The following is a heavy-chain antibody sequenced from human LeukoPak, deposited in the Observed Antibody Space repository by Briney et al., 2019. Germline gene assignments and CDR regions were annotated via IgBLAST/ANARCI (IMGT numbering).Heavy chain of an antibody. CDR3: ARGIVVVTASPGEPYYYYYGMDV. V-gene: IGHV1-2*02. D-gene: IGHD2-21*02. J-gene: IGHJ6*02. CDR1: GYTFTGYY. Sequence: ASVKVSCKASGYTFTGYYMHWVRQAPGQGLEWMGWINPNSGGTNYAQKFQGRVTMTRDTSISTAYMELSRLRSDDTAVYYCARGIVVVTASPGEPYYYYYGMDVWGQGTTVTVSS. CDR2: INPNSGGT.